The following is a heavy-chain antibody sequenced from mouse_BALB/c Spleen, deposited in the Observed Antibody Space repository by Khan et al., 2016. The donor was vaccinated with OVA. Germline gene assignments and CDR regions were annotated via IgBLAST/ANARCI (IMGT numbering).Heavy chain of an antibody. CDR1: GYSITSDYA. J-gene: IGHJ4*01. CDR2: ISYGGST. Sequence: EVELVESGPGLVKPSQSLSLTCTVTGYSITSDYAWDLIRQLPRNKLEWVGFISYGGSTSYNPSLKSRISITRDTSKNQFFLQLNSVTTEDTATDYCARKNYYGYAMDYWGQGTSVTVSS. V-gene: IGHV3-2*02. D-gene: IGHD1-1*01. CDR3: ARKNYYGYAMDY.